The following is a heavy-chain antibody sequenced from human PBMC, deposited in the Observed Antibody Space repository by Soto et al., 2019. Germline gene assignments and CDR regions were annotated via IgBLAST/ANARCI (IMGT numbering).Heavy chain of an antibody. CDR2: IMYSGYS. V-gene: IGHV4-59*08. CDR3: ARQGFGPLHGLVEV. Sequence: QVQLQESGPGLVKPSETLSLTCTVSGDSLTNYYCSWFRQPPGKGLEWIGYIMYSGYSAYNLSLKRRVTMAMDTSKHQLSLMLESVTATDTAVYYCARQGFGPLHGLVEVWGQGTTVIVS. J-gene: IGHJ6*02. CDR1: GDSLTNYY. D-gene: IGHD3-10*01.